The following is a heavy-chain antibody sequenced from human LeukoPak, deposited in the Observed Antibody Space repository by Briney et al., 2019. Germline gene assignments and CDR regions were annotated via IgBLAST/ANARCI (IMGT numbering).Heavy chain of an antibody. J-gene: IGHJ6*03. CDR2: INHSGST. D-gene: IGHD2-2*01. V-gene: IGHV4-34*01. CDR1: GGSFSGYY. CDR3: ARARYCSSTSCRSHYYYYMDV. Sequence: SETLSLTCAVYGGSFSGYYWSWIRQPPGEGLEWSGEINHSGSTNYHPSLKSRVTISVDTSKNQFPLNLRSVTAADTAVYYCARARYCSSTSCRSHYYYYMDVWGKGTTVTVSS.